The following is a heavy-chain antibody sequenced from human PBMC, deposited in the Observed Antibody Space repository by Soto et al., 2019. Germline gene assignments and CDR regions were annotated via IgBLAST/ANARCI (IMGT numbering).Heavy chain of an antibody. CDR3: AQGPDPARAYYHYGMDV. CDR1: GYTFTRYG. CDR2: ISAYNGNT. V-gene: IGHV1-18*01. Sequence: GSSVKVSCQASGYTFTRYGISWVRQAPGQGLEWMGWISAYNGNTNVAQKLQGRVTMTTDTSTSTAYMELRSLRSDDTAVYYCAQGPDPARAYYHYGMDVWAQGTTVTVYS. J-gene: IGHJ6*02.